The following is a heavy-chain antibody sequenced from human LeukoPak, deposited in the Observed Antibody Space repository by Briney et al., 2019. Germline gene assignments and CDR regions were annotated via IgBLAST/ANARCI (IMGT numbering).Heavy chain of an antibody. CDR3: ARDGRKATYYDFWCSTGYFDY. J-gene: IGHJ4*02. CDR1: GFTFSSYA. CDR2: ISSNGGST. Sequence: GGSLRLSCAASGFTFSSYATHWVRQAPGKGLEYVSAISSNGGSTYYANSVKGRFTISRDNSKNTLYLQMGSLRAEDMAVYYCARDGRKATYYDFWCSTGYFDYWGQGTLVTVSS. V-gene: IGHV3-64*01. D-gene: IGHD3-3*01.